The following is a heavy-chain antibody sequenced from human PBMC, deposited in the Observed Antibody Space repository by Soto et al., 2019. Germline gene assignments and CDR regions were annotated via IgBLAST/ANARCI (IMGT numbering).Heavy chain of an antibody. J-gene: IGHJ4*02. CDR1: GGSVSNSNYY. Sequence: SETLSLICTVSGGSVSNSNYYWGWIRQSPGKGLEWIGSVYYRGRSYSKSSVKSRVTISVDTSKNQFSLNLNSVTASDTAVYFCVSQRTSVLTQAYFDYWGPGAMVTVSS. D-gene: IGHD2-8*01. CDR3: VSQRTSVLTQAYFDY. CDR2: VYYRGRS. V-gene: IGHV4-39*01.